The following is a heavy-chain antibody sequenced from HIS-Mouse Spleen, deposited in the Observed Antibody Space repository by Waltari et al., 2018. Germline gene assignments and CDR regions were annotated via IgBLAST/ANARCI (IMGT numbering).Heavy chain of an antibody. D-gene: IGHD6-13*01. CDR3: AREIPYSSSWYDWYSDL. J-gene: IGHJ2*01. V-gene: IGHV4-39*07. Sequence: QLQLQESGPGLVKPSETLSLTCTVSGGSISSSSYYWGWIRQPPGKGLEWIGSLYYSGSTYHNPSLKSRVTISVDTSKNQFSLKLSSVTAADTAVYYCAREIPYSSSWYDWYSDLWGRGTLVTVSS. CDR2: LYYSGST. CDR1: GGSISSSSYY.